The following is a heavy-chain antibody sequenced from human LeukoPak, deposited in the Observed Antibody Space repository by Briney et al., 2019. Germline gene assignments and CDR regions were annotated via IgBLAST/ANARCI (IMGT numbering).Heavy chain of an antibody. CDR3: AKDRHAPGRYCSSTTCFPFDS. J-gene: IGHJ5*01. Sequence: GGSLRLSCAASGFTFSDYDMSWIRQAPGKGLEWVSAISGSGGSTYYADSVKGRFTISRDNSKSTLYLQMNSLRAEDTAVYYCAKDRHAPGRYCSSTTCFPFDSWGQGTLVTVSS. D-gene: IGHD2-2*01. CDR2: ISGSGGST. V-gene: IGHV3-23*01. CDR1: GFTFSDYD.